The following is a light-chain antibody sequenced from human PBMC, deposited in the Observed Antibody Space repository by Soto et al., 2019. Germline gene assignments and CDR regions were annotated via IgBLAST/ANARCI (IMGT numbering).Light chain of an antibody. V-gene: IGKV3-20*01. CDR1: QSVSSSY. CDR3: QPYGSSPWT. Sequence: EIVLTQSPGTLSLSPGERATLSCRASQSVSSSYLAWDQQKPGQAPRLLIYGASSRATGIPDRFSGSGSGTEFTLTISRLEPEDFAVYYFQPYGSSPWTFGQGTKVEIK. J-gene: IGKJ1*01. CDR2: GAS.